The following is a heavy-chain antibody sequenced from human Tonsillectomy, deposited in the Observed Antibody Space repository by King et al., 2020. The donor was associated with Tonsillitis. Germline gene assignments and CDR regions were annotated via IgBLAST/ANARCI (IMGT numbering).Heavy chain of an antibody. J-gene: IGHJ4*02. Sequence: VQLVESGGGLVQPGGSLRLSCAASGFTFSSYAMSWVRQAPGKGLEWVSAISGSGGSTYYADSVKGRFTISRDNSKNMLYLQMNSLRAEDTAVYYCAKAPVGFGELLYSFDYWGQGTLVTVSS. CDR2: ISGSGGST. CDR1: GFTFSSYA. CDR3: AKAPVGFGELLYSFDY. V-gene: IGHV3-23*04. D-gene: IGHD3-10*01.